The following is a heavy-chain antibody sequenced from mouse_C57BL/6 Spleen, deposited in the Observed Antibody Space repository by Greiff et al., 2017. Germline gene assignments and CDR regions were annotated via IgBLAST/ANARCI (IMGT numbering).Heavy chain of an antibody. Sequence: QVQLQQSGPELVKPGASVKISCKASGYSFTSYYIHWVKQRPGQGLEWIGWIYPGSGNTKYNEKFKGKATLTADTSSSTAYMQLSSLTSEDSAVYYCARGNYDYDAFAYWGQGTLVTVSA. V-gene: IGHV1-66*01. CDR2: IYPGSGNT. CDR1: GYSFTSYY. D-gene: IGHD2-4*01. CDR3: ARGNYDYDAFAY. J-gene: IGHJ3*01.